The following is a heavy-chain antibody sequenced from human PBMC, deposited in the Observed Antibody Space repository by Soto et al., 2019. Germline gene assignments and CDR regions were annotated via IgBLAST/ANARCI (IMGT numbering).Heavy chain of an antibody. CDR1: GGSISSYY. Sequence: QVQLQESGPGLVKPSETLSLTCTVSGGSISSYYWSWIRQPPGKGLEWIGYIYYSGSTNYNPSLKSRVTISVDTSKNPFSLKLSSVTAADTAVYYCARWGIDYYDSSGLDYWGQGTLVTVSS. CDR2: IYYSGST. V-gene: IGHV4-59*01. CDR3: ARWGIDYYDSSGLDY. D-gene: IGHD3-22*01. J-gene: IGHJ4*02.